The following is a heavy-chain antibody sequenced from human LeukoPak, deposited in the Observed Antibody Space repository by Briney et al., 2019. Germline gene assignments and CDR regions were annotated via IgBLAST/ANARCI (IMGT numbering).Heavy chain of an antibody. CDR3: ARVDRVGASRGCDY. J-gene: IGHJ4*02. D-gene: IGHD1-26*01. CDR1: GGTFSSYA. CDR2: ISAYNGNT. Sequence: GASVKVSCKASGGTFSSYAISWVRQAPGQGLEWMGWISAYNGNTNYAQKLQGRVTMTTDTSTSTAYMELRSLRSDDTAVYYCARVDRVGASRGCDYWGQGTLVTVSS. V-gene: IGHV1-18*01.